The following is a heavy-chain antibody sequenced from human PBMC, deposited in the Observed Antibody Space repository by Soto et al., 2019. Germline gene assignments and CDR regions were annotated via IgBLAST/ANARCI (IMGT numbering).Heavy chain of an antibody. V-gene: IGHV1-46*01. J-gene: IGHJ5*02. CDR2: INPDAGAT. CDR3: ARGDIVLVPASEGNWFDP. D-gene: IGHD2-2*01. CDR1: AYSFTTYH. Sequence: ASVKVSCKASAYSFTTYHIHWVRQAPGQGLERMGLINPDAGATNYAQRFQGRLRLTRDTSTSTVYMELRSLRFDDTAVYYCARGDIVLVPASEGNWFDPWGQGTLVTVSS.